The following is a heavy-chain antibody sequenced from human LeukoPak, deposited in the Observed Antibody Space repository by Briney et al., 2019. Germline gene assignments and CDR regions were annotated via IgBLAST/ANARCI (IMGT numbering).Heavy chain of an antibody. CDR3: AKEREPIVGATSFDY. V-gene: IGHV3-23*01. CDR1: GFTFSRNG. J-gene: IGHJ4*02. CDR2: ISGSGGST. Sequence: GGSLRLSCAASGFTFSRNGMTWVRQAPGKGLEWVSAISGSGGSTYYADSVKGRFTISRDNSKNTLYLQMNSLRAEDTAVYYCAKEREPIVGATSFDYWGQGTLVTVSS. D-gene: IGHD1-26*01.